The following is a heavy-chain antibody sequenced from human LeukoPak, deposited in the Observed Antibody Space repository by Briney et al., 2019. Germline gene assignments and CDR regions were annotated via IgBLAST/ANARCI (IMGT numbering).Heavy chain of an antibody. CDR3: ASRRWELLD. Sequence: GVSLRLSCAASGFTFSSYAMHWVRQAPGKGLEWVAVISYDGSNKYYADSVKGRFTISRDNSKNTLYLQMNSLRAEDTAVYYCASRRWELLDWGQGTLVTVSS. CDR2: ISYDGSNK. J-gene: IGHJ4*02. D-gene: IGHD1-26*01. CDR1: GFTFSSYA. V-gene: IGHV3-30*04.